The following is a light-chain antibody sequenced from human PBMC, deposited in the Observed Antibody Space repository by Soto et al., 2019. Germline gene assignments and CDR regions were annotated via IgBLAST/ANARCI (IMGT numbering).Light chain of an antibody. CDR2: AAS. Sequence: DIQMTQSPSSLSASVGDRVTITCRASQSISKYLNWYQQKPGQAPNLLIYAASTLQSGVPSRFSGSGSGTDFTLTISSLQPEDVATYYCQQSYSTPPDTFGQGTQLEIK. CDR1: QSISKY. CDR3: QQSYSTPPDT. V-gene: IGKV1-39*01. J-gene: IGKJ2*01.